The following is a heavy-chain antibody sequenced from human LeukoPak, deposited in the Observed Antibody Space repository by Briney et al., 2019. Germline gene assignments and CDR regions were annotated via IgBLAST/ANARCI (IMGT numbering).Heavy chain of an antibody. CDR3: ARGGRYSSGWYPLGY. V-gene: IGHV3-23*01. Sequence: GGSLRLSCAASGFTFSSYAMSWVRQAPGKGLEWVSAISGSGGSTYYADSVKGRFTISRDNSKNTLYLQMNSLRAEDTAVYYCARGGRYSSGWYPLGYWGQGTLVTVSS. J-gene: IGHJ4*02. CDR1: GFTFSSYA. D-gene: IGHD6-19*01. CDR2: ISGSGGST.